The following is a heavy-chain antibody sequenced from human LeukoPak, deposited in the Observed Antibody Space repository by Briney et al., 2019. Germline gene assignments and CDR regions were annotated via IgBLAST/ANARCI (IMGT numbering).Heavy chain of an antibody. CDR3: ARGLGSSPRAGFDY. J-gene: IGHJ4*02. Sequence: GGSLRLSCAASGFIFSTYWMSWVRQAPGKGLEWVANIKEDGSESHYVDSVKGRFTISRDNAKNSLYLQMNSLRAEDTAVYYCARGLGSSPRAGFDYWGQGTLVTVSS. CDR2: IKEDGSES. CDR1: GFIFSTYW. D-gene: IGHD1-26*01. V-gene: IGHV3-7*01.